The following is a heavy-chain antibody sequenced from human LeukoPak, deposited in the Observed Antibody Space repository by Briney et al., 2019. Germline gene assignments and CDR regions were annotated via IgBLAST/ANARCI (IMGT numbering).Heavy chain of an antibody. CDR1: GFTFSSYA. Sequence: GGSLRLSCSASGFTFSSYAMHWVRQAPGTGLEHVSAISSNGGSTYYADPVKGRFTISRDTPKNTLYLQMSSLRAEDTAVYYCVKGGMVRGVTYYYYGMDVWVKGTTVTVS. CDR2: ISSNGGST. J-gene: IGHJ6*04. CDR3: VKGGMVRGVTYYYYGMDV. D-gene: IGHD3-10*01. V-gene: IGHV3-64D*06.